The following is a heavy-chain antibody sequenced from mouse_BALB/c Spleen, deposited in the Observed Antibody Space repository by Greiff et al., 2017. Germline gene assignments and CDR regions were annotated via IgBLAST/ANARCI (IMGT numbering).Heavy chain of an antibody. V-gene: IGHV2-9*02. CDR1: GFSLTSYG. CDR3: ARAGLLRLPDD. J-gene: IGHJ2*01. D-gene: IGHD1-2*01. Sequence: VHLVESGPGLVAPSPTLSISCTASGFSLTSYGVHWVRQPPGKGLEWLGVIWAGGSTNDNSALMSRLSISKDNSKSQVFLKMNSLQTEDTAMYYCARAGLLRLPDDWGQGTTLTVSA. CDR2: IWAGGST.